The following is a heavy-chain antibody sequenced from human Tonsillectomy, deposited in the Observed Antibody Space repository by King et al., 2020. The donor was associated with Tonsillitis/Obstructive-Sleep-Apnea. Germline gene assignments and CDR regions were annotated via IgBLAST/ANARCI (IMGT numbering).Heavy chain of an antibody. V-gene: IGHV1-3*01. CDR2: INAANGYT. Sequence: VQLAQSGAEVKKPGASVKLSCKASGYTFSSYAMHWVRQAPGQRPEWMGWINAANGYTEYSQKFQGRVTMTSDTSANTAFMELGSLTSGDTAFYYCARESPNAEGDYWGQGTLVTVSS. CDR1: GYTFSSYA. D-gene: IGHD2-8*01. J-gene: IGHJ4*02. CDR3: ARESPNAEGDY.